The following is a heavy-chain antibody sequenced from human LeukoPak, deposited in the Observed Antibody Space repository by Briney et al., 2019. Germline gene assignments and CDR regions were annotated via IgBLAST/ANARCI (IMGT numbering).Heavy chain of an antibody. CDR2: IIPIFGTA. J-gene: IGHJ4*02. D-gene: IGHD5-24*01. V-gene: IGHV1-69*13. CDR3: AREIRMATGGGVY. Sequence: SVKVSCRASGGTFSSYDISWVRPAPGQGLEWMGGIIPIFGTANYAQKFQGRVTITADESMSTAYMELSSLRSEDTAVYYCAREIRMATGGGVYWGQGTLVTVSS. CDR1: GGTFSSYD.